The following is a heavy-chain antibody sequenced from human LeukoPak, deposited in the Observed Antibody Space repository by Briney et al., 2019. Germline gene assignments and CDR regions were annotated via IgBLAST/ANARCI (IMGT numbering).Heavy chain of an antibody. CDR3: ARLSFGDYGY. CDR2: IYPGDSDT. V-gene: IGHV5-51*01. Sequence: GESLQISCQGSGYSFTSYWIGWVRQLPGKGLEWMGIIYPGDSDTKYSPSFQGQVTISADKSISTAYLQWTSLKASDTAMYYCARLSFGDYGYWGQGTLVTVSS. D-gene: IGHD4-17*01. CDR1: GYSFTSYW. J-gene: IGHJ4*02.